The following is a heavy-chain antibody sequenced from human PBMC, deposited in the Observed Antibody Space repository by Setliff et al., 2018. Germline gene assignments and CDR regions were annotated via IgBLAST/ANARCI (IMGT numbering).Heavy chain of an antibody. V-gene: IGHV1-18*01. CDR2: ISAHSGNT. CDR1: GYTFNHYG. D-gene: IGHD2-8*01. CDR3: ERLVRYCTRVTCQRSSDGDF. J-gene: IGHJ4*02. Sequence: ASVKVSCKASGYTFNHYGITWVRLAPGQGLEWVGWISAHSGNTFYAPQFQGRLVMTTDTSTNTAYMELRNLTSDGTAMYFCERLVRYCTRVTCQRSSDGDFWGQGTPVTVSS.